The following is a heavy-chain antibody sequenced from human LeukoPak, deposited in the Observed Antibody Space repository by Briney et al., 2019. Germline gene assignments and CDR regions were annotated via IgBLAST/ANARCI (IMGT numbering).Heavy chain of an antibody. V-gene: IGHV4-39*07. Sequence: PSETLSLTCTVSGGSIFSTSYYWGWIRQPPGKGLEWIGNIYYSGSTYYNPSLKSRVTISVDTSKNQFSLKLSSVTAADTAVYYCARVDVGIAAAGTEWFDPWGQGTLVTVSS. J-gene: IGHJ5*02. CDR2: IYYSGST. D-gene: IGHD6-13*01. CDR3: ARVDVGIAAAGTEWFDP. CDR1: GGSIFSTSYY.